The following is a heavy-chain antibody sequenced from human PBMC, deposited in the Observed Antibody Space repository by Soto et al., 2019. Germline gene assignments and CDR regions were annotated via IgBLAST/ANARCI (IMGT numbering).Heavy chain of an antibody. D-gene: IGHD3-10*01. CDR2: IDKVGTDS. CDR3: ARVWFCPDL. Sequence: VQLVESGGGLVQPGGSLRLSCAASEFTFSGFAVHWVRQAPGKGLVWVSGIDKVGTDSTYADSVKGRLTRSRDNAKDTVYLQMTMVRGEDTSVYVSARVWFCPDLWGKGTTVTVSS. J-gene: IGHJ6*04. V-gene: IGHV3-74*01. CDR1: EFTFSGFA.